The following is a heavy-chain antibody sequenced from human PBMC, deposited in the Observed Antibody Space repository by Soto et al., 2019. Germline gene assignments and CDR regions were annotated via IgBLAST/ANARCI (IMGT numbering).Heavy chain of an antibody. CDR1: GFSFTTYV. D-gene: IGHD1-7*01. CDR3: AKGLLAIEGTTLARDAFNI. J-gene: IGHJ3*02. Sequence: QVQLVESGGGVVQPGRSLRLSCAASGFSFTTYVMHWVRQAPGKGLEWVAVISHDGSYKYYGDAVKGRLTISRDTSKNVVYMEKKSTRPEYMAVYYCAKGLLAIEGTTLARDAFNIWGHGTMGTVSS. V-gene: IGHV3-30*18. CDR2: ISHDGSYK.